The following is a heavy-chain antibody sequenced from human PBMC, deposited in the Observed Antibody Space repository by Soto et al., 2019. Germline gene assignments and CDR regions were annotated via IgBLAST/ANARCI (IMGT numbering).Heavy chain of an antibody. D-gene: IGHD2-8*02. Sequence: QVQLVQSGAEVKKPGSSVKVSCKASGGTFSSYAISWVRQAPGQGLEWMGGIIPIFGTANYAQKFQGRVTITAGESTSTAYMELSSLRSEDTAVYFCARDPRAGGPLEYWGQGTLVTVSS. V-gene: IGHV1-69*01. CDR1: GGTFSSYA. CDR3: ARDPRAGGPLEY. CDR2: IIPIFGTA. J-gene: IGHJ4*02.